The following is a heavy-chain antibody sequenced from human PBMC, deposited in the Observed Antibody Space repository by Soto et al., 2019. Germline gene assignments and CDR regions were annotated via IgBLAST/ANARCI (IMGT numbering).Heavy chain of an antibody. J-gene: IGHJ5*02. CDR1: GYTFTENQ. Sequence: QVQLMQSGPEVKKTGASVKVSCKASGYTFTENQIHWLRRAPGQRLEWMGRIDPKSGDKTFAQNYQGRVTMTRETSSNTVYMGLTRLTSDDTAIYYCARGQLRDYIRWSFDPWGQGTLVTVSS. V-gene: IGHV1-2*02. CDR2: IDPKSGDK. CDR3: ARGQLRDYIRWSFDP. D-gene: IGHD3-16*01.